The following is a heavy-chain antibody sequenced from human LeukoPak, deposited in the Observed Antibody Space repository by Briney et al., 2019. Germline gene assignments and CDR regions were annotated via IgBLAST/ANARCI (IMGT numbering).Heavy chain of an antibody. CDR1: GFTFSDYY. Sequence: GGSLRLSCAASGFTFSDYYMSGIRQAPGKGLEWVSYISSSGSTIYYADSVKGRFTISRDNAKNSLYLQMNSLRAEDTAVYYCARMDCTNGVCYMFDYWGQGTLVTVSS. CDR2: ISSSGSTI. V-gene: IGHV3-11*01. CDR3: ARMDCTNGVCYMFDY. J-gene: IGHJ4*02. D-gene: IGHD2-8*01.